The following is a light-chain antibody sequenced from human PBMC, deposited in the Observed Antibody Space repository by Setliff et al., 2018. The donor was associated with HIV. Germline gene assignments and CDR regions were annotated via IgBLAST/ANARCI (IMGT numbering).Light chain of an antibody. V-gene: IGLV2-8*01. Sequence: QSVLAQPPSASGSPGQSVTISCTGTSSDVGGYNYVSWYQQHPGKAPKLLIYEVSERPSGVPDRFSGSKSGNTASLTVSGLQAEDEADYYCSSYAGSDKLLFGGGTKVTVL. CDR2: EVS. CDR1: SSDVGGYNY. J-gene: IGLJ2*01. CDR3: SSYAGSDKLL.